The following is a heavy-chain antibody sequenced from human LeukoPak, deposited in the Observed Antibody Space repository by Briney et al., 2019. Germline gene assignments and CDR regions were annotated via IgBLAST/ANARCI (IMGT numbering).Heavy chain of an antibody. CDR2: ISGFGGST. J-gene: IGHJ4*02. V-gene: IGHV3-23*01. CDR1: GFTFNNYA. D-gene: IGHD6-13*01. Sequence: GGSLRLSCAASGFTFNNYAMNWVRQAPGKGLEWVSGISGFGGSTYYAPSVKGRLTISRDNFGNMLYLHLDSLRVEDTAIYYCARRGGSSWSSFVYWGQGALVTVSS. CDR3: ARRGGSSWSSFVY.